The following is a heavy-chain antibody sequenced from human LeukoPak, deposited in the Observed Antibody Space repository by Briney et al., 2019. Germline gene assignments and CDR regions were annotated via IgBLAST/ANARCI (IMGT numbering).Heavy chain of an antibody. CDR2: IYSGGST. Sequence: PGGSLRLSCAAAGFTVSSNYMSWVRQATGKGLEWVSVIYSGGSTYYADSVKGRFTISRDNSENTLYLQMNTLGPEDTAVYYCARELHLGQGTLVTVSS. J-gene: IGHJ4*02. CDR3: ARELH. CDR1: GFTVSSNY. V-gene: IGHV3-66*02. D-gene: IGHD1-26*01.